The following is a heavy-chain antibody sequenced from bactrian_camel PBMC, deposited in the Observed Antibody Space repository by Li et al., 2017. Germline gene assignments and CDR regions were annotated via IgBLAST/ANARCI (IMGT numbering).Heavy chain of an antibody. CDR2: IDSGGGLT. V-gene: IGHV3S31*01. Sequence: VQLVESGGGSVKAGGSLRLSCTDPGFTSNKCAMSWVRQAPGKGLEWVSSIDSGGGLTYYADSVKGRFTISRDNAKNTLYLQLNSLKTEDTAMYYCATQRSWSTGAYAANYWGQGTQVTVS. J-gene: IGHJ4*01. CDR1: GFTSNKCA. CDR3: ATQRSWSTGAYAANY. D-gene: IGHD6*01.